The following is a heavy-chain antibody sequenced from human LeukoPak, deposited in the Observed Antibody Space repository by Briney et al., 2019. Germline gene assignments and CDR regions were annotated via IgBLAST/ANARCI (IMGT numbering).Heavy chain of an antibody. J-gene: IGHJ5*02. CDR1: GGSISSGGYS. CDR2: IYYSGST. CDR3: ARAFTAGFTYYYEAGGRWFDP. D-gene: IGHD3-22*01. V-gene: IGHV4-30-4*07. Sequence: PSETLSLTCAVSGGSISSGGYSWSWIRQPPGKGLEWIGYIYYSGSTYYNPSLKSRVTISVDTSKNQFSLKLSSVTAADTAVYYCARAFTAGFTYYYEAGGRWFDPWGQGTLVTVSS.